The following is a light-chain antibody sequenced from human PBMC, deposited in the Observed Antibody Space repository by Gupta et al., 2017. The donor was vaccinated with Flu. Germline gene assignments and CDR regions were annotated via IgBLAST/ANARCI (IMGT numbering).Light chain of an antibody. V-gene: IGLV2-14*01. CDR3: SSYTSSSPWG. Sequence: QSALTQPASVSGSPGQSITISCTGTSSDVGGYNYVSWYQQHPGKAPKLMIYEVSNRPSGVSNRFSGSKSGNTASLTISGLQAEDEADYYCSSYTSSSPWGLGGGTKLTVL. CDR2: EVS. CDR1: SSDVGGYNY. J-gene: IGLJ3*02.